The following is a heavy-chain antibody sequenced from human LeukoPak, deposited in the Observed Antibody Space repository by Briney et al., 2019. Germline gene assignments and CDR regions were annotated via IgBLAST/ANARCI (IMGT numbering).Heavy chain of an antibody. CDR1: GGSISSSSYY. CDR2: IYYSGST. J-gene: IGHJ4*02. Sequence: PSETLSLTCTVSGGSISSSSYYWGWIRQPPGKGLEWIGSIYYSGSTYYNPSLKSRVAISVDTSKNLFSLKLSSVTAADTAVYYCARQGKDSSGYLFFDYWGQGTLVTVSS. V-gene: IGHV4-39*01. D-gene: IGHD3-22*01. CDR3: ARQGKDSSGYLFFDY.